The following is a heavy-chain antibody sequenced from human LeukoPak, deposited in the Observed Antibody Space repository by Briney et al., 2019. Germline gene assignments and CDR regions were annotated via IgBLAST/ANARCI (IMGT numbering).Heavy chain of an antibody. CDR2: IYASGST. J-gene: IGHJ4*02. CDR3: ARLRWWDY. CDR1: GDSISNLNYY. D-gene: IGHD2-15*01. V-gene: IGHV4-61*02. Sequence: SETLSLTCTVSGDSISNLNYYWSWIRQPAGKGLEWIGRIYASGSTNYNPSLKSRVTISVDTSKNQFSLKLSSVTAADTAVYYCARLRWWDYWGQGTLVTVSS.